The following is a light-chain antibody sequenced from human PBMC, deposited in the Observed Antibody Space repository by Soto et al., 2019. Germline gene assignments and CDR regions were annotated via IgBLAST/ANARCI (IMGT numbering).Light chain of an antibody. CDR1: SSDVGGYNF. V-gene: IGLV2-14*03. Sequence: QSALTQPASVSGSPGQSITISCTGTSSDVGGYNFVSWYQQHPGKAPKFMIYDVSNRPSGVSNRFSGSKSGNTASLTISGLQAEDEDDYYCCSYTSSSTYVFGTGTKVTVL. CDR2: DVS. J-gene: IGLJ1*01. CDR3: CSYTSSSTYV.